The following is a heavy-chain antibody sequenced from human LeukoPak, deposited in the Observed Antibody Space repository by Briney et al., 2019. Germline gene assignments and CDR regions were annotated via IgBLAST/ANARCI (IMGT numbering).Heavy chain of an antibody. V-gene: IGHV1-69*05. Sequence: GASVNVSCKASGGTFSSYAISWVRQAPGPGLEWMGGIIPIFDTANYAQKFQGRVTITTDESTSTAYMELSSLRSEDTAVYYCAIVPAADAFDIWGQGTMVTVSS. J-gene: IGHJ3*02. D-gene: IGHD2-2*01. CDR3: AIVPAADAFDI. CDR1: GGTFSSYA. CDR2: IIPIFDTA.